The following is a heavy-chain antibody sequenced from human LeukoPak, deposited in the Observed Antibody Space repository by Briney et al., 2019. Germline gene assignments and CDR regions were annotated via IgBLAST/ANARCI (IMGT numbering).Heavy chain of an antibody. J-gene: IGHJ6*03. CDR3: ARTLSSGYPDYFYYMDV. CDR1: GGSFSGYY. D-gene: IGHD3-22*01. CDR2: INHSGST. V-gene: IGHV4-34*01. Sequence: SETLSLTCAVYGGSFSGYYWSWIRQPPGKGLEWIGEINHSGSTNYNPSLKSRVTISVDTSKNQFSLKLSSVTAADTAVYYCARTLSSGYPDYFYYMDVWGKGTTVTISS.